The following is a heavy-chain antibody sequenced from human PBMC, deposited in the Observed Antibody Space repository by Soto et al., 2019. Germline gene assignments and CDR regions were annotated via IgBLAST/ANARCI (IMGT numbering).Heavy chain of an antibody. CDR2: ISSSSSYI. V-gene: IGHV3-21*01. J-gene: IGHJ4*02. D-gene: IGHD2-8*01. Sequence: EVQLVESGGGLVKPGGSLRLSCAASGFTFSSYSMNWVRQAPGKGLEWVSSISSSSSYIYYADSVKGRFTISRDNAKNSLYLQMNSLRAEDTAVYYCARDPPYCTNGVCYSYWGQGTLVTASS. CDR1: GFTFSSYS. CDR3: ARDPPYCTNGVCYSY.